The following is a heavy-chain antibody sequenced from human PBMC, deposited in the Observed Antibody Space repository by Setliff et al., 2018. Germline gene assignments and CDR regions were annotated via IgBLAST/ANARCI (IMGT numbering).Heavy chain of an antibody. CDR1: GGSISSYY. CDR2: TYIGGNT. CDR3: AKQGSYYYYMDV. J-gene: IGHJ6*03. D-gene: IGHD6-13*01. Sequence: SETLSLTCTVSGGSISSYYWSWIRQPAGKGLEWIGHTYIGGNTNYNPSLKSRVTMSVDTSKNQFSLKLRSMTAADTAVYYCAKQGSYYYYMDVWGKGTTVTVSS. V-gene: IGHV4-4*07.